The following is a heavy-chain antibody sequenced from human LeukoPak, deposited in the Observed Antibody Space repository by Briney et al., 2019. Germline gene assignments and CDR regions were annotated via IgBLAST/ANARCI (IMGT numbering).Heavy chain of an antibody. V-gene: IGHV3-7*03. CDR3: ARAYCSSTSCYRLYYYYGMDV. CDR2: IKQDGSEK. D-gene: IGHD2-2*01. CDR1: GFTFSSYW. J-gene: IGHJ6*04. Sequence: GGSLRLSCAASGFTFSSYWMSWVRQAPGKGLEWVANIKQDGSEKYYVDSVKGRFTISGDNAKNSLYLQMNSLRAEDTAVYYCARAYCSSTSCYRLYYYYGMDVWGKGTTVTVSS.